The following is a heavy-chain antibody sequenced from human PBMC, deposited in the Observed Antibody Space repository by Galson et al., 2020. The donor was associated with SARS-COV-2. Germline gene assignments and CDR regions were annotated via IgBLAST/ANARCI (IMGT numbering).Heavy chain of an antibody. CDR3: ARAGWSNPFFDY. V-gene: IGHV4-61*09. J-gene: IGHJ4*02. CDR1: GDSINSGSSY. CDR2: IYTTGSI. D-gene: IGHD2-15*01. Sequence: SETLSLTCTVPGDSINSGSSYWSWIRQPAGKGLEWVGHIYTTGSIDYNPSLKSRVTISMDTSKNQFSLNLTSVTATATAIYGCARAGWSNPFFDYWGKGTMVTVSS.